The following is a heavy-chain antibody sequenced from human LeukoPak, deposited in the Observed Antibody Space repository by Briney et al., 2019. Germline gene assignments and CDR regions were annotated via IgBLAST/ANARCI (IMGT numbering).Heavy chain of an antibody. CDR3: ARASSSWYFDAFDI. Sequence: PSETLSLTCAVYGGSFSGYYWSWIRQPPGKGLEWIGEINHSGSTNYNPSLKSRVTISVDTSKNQSSLKLSSVPAAGTAVYYCARASSSWYFDAFDIWGQGTMVTVSS. J-gene: IGHJ3*02. CDR1: GGSFSGYY. D-gene: IGHD6-13*01. V-gene: IGHV4-34*01. CDR2: INHSGST.